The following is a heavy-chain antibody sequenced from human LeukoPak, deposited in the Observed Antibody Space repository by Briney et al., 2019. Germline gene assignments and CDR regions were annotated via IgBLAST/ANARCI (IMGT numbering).Heavy chain of an antibody. CDR1: GGSISSHY. CDR2: IYYSGST. J-gene: IGHJ3*02. Sequence: SATLSLTCTVSGGSISSHYWSWIRQPPGKGLEWIGYIYYSGSTNYNPSLKSRVTISVDTSKNQFSLKLSSVTAADTAVYYCARSGPSIMDAFDIWGQGTMVTVSS. D-gene: IGHD3-16*01. V-gene: IGHV4-59*11. CDR3: ARSGPSIMDAFDI.